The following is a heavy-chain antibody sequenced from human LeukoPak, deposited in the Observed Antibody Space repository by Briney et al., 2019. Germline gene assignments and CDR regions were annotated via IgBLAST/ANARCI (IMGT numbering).Heavy chain of an antibody. CDR3: ARYRMVVPFDY. J-gene: IGHJ4*02. D-gene: IGHD2-15*01. CDR1: GFTSSSYW. CDR2: IKQDGSEK. V-gene: IGHV3-7*01. Sequence: GGSLRLSCAASGFTSSSYWMSWVRQAPGKGLEWVANIKQDGSEKYYVDSVKGRFTISRDNAKDSLYLQMNSLRAEDTAVYYCARYRMVVPFDYWGQGTLVTVSS.